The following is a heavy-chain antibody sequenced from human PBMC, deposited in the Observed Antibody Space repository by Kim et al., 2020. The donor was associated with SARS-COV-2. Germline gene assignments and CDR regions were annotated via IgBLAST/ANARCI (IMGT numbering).Heavy chain of an antibody. CDR1: GFTFSSYG. CDR2: ISYDGSNK. V-gene: IGHV3-30*18. Sequence: GGSLRLSCAASGFTFSSYGMHWVRQAPGKGLEWVAVISYDGSNKNYADSVKGRFTISRDNSKNTLYLQMNSLRAEDTAVYYCAKETYPGDSSCWTYYYYGMDVWGQGTTVTVSS. D-gene: IGHD6-19*01. J-gene: IGHJ6*02. CDR3: AKETYPGDSSCWTYYYYGMDV.